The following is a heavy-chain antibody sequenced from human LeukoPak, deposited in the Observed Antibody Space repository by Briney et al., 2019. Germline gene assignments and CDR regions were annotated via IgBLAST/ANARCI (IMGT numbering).Heavy chain of an antibody. J-gene: IGHJ4*02. CDR2: IYYSGST. Sequence: SQTLSLTCTVSGGSISSGGYYWSWIRQHPGKGLEWIGYIYYSGSTYYNPSLKSRVTISVDTSKNQFSLKLSSVTAADTAVYYCARRHDSTDYYFDYWGQGTLVTVSS. V-gene: IGHV4-31*03. D-gene: IGHD3-22*01. CDR3: ARRHDSTDYYFDY. CDR1: GGSISSGGYY.